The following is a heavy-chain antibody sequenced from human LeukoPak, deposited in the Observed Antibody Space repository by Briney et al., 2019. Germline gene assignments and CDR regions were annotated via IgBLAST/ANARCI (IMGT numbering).Heavy chain of an antibody. V-gene: IGHV3-74*01. CDR2: INSDGSST. J-gene: IGHJ4*02. D-gene: IGHD3-10*01. CDR1: GFTFSSYW. Sequence: GGSLRLSCAASGFTFSSYWMHWVRQAPGKGLVWVSRINSDGSSTSYADSVKGRFTISRDNAKNSLYLQMNSLRAEDTAVYYCARSAVRGVIRGSDFDYWGQGTLVTVSS. CDR3: ARSAVRGVIRGSDFDY.